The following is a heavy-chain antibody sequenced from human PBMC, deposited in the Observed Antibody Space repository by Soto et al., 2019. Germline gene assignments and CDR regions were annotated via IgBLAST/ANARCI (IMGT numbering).Heavy chain of an antibody. Sequence: GGSVRKSCAAAECIFLGAAMNCVRQASGKGLEWVGRIRSKANSYATAYAASVKGRFTISRDDSKSIAYLQMNSLKTEDTAVYFCARVRTPYGDYVPEYFQHWGQGTLVTISS. CDR1: ECIFLGAA. D-gene: IGHD4-17*01. CDR3: ARVRTPYGDYVPEYFQH. V-gene: IGHV3-73*01. CDR2: IRSKANSYAT. J-gene: IGHJ1*01.